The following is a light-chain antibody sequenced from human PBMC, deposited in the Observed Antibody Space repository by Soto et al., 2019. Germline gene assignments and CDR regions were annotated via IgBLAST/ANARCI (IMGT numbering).Light chain of an antibody. V-gene: IGKV3-20*01. CDR1: QSVRSSY. Sequence: EIVLTQSPGTLSLSPGERATLSCRASQSVRSSYLAWYQQKPGQSPRLLIYVASSRATGIPDRFSGSGSGTDFTLTISRLEPEDFAVYYCQQYGSSPITFGQGTRLEIK. J-gene: IGKJ5*01. CDR2: VAS. CDR3: QQYGSSPIT.